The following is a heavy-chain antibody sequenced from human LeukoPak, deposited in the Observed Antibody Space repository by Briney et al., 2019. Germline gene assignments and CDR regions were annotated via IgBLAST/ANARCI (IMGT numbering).Heavy chain of an antibody. J-gene: IGHJ4*02. CDR1: GGSFSGYY. D-gene: IGHD2-15*01. CDR2: INHSGST. V-gene: IGHV4-34*01. CDR3: ARRPYCSGGSCPLLRD. Sequence: SETLSLTCAVYGGSFSGYYWSWIRQPPGKGLEWIGEINHSGSTNYNPSLKSRVTISVDTSKNQFSLKLSSVTAADTAVYYCARRPYCSGGSCPLLRDWGPGTLVTVSS.